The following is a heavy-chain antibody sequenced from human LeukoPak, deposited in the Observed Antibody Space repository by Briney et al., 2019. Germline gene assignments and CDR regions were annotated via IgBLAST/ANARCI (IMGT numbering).Heavy chain of an antibody. CDR2: MSGSSNYI. Sequence: GGSLRLSCAASGFTFSSYSMNWVRQAPGKGLEWVPFMSGSSNYIYYADSVKGRFTISRDNAKNSLYLQMNRLRAEDTAVYYCARVGSTWSYFDYWGQGTLVTVSS. CDR3: ARVGSTWSYFDY. CDR1: GFTFSSYS. V-gene: IGHV3-21*01. J-gene: IGHJ4*02. D-gene: IGHD6-13*01.